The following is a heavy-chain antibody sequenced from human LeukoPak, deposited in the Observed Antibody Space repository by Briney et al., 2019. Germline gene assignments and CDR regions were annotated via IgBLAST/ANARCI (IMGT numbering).Heavy chain of an antibody. Sequence: SETLSLTCAVSGGSISSTKTCGDWIRQPPGKGLEWIGYIYHSGSTYYNPSLKSRVTISVDRSKNQFSLKLSSVTAADTAVYYCARVNIQYYFDYWGQGTLVTVSS. D-gene: IGHD2/OR15-2a*01. CDR1: GGSISSTKTC. CDR3: ARVNIQYYFDY. J-gene: IGHJ4*02. V-gene: IGHV4-30-2*01. CDR2: IYHSGST.